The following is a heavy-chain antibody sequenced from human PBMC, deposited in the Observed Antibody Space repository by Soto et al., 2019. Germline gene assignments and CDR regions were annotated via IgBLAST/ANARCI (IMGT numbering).Heavy chain of an antibody. Sequence: QVQLQESGPGLVKPSVTLSLTCTVPGGSISSYYWSWIRQPPGKGLEWIGYIYYSGGTKYNPSLKSRVTISVDTSKNQCALKLSSVTAADTAVYYCAREELRTVRGFDYWVQGTLVTDSS. CDR1: GGSISSYY. CDR3: AREELRTVRGFDY. CDR2: IYYSGGT. D-gene: IGHD4-17*01. V-gene: IGHV4-59*01. J-gene: IGHJ4*02.